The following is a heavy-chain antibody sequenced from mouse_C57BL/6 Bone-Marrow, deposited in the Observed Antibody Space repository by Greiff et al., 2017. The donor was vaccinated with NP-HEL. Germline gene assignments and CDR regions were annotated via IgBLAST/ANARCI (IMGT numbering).Heavy chain of an antibody. CDR1: GYTFTSYG. CDR2: IYPRSGNT. Sequence: QVQLQQSGAELARPGASVKLSCKASGYTFTSYGISWVKQRTGQGLEWIGEIYPRSGNTYYTEKFKGKATLTADKSSSTAYMELRSLTSEDSAVYFCARRRNYYGSSYWYFDVWGTGTTVTVSS. CDR3: ARRRNYYGSSYWYFDV. D-gene: IGHD1-1*01. J-gene: IGHJ1*03. V-gene: IGHV1-81*01.